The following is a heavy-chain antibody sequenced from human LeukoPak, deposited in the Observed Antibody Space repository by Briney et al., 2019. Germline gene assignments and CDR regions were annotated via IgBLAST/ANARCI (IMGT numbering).Heavy chain of an antibody. CDR1: GGTFSSYA. Sequence: SVKVSCKASGGTFSSYAISWVRQAPGQGLEWMGGIIPIFGTANYAQKFQGRVTITADESTSTAYMERSSLRSEDTAVYYCARGVLLFGCSSTSCYAPRGYYYMDVWGKGTTVTVSS. CDR3: ARGVLLFGCSSTSCYAPRGYYYMDV. V-gene: IGHV1-69*13. J-gene: IGHJ6*03. D-gene: IGHD2-2*01. CDR2: IIPIFGTA.